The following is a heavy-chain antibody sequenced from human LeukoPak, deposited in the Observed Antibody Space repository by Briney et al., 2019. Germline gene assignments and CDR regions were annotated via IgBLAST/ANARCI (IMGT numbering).Heavy chain of an antibody. V-gene: IGHV3-23*01. D-gene: IGHD5-24*01. CDR3: AKDQRVEMATIFDY. J-gene: IGHJ4*02. CDR1: GFTFSSYA. Sequence: PGGPLRLSCAASGFTFSSYAMSWVRQAPGKGLEWVSAISGSGGSTYYADSVKGRFTISRDNSKNTLYLQMNSLRAEDTAVYYCAKDQRVEMATIFDYWGQGTLVTVSS. CDR2: ISGSGGST.